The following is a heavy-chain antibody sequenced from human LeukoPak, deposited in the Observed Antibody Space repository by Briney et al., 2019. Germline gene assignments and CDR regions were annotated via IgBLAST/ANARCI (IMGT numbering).Heavy chain of an antibody. CDR2: IKTKTDGRAT. D-gene: IGHD3-16*01. CDR1: GFNFSDVW. J-gene: IGHJ4*02. CDR3: VTRITSTGDY. Sequence: GGSLRVSCEASGFNFSDVWMNWVRQAPGTGLEWIGRIKTKTDGRATEYATPAKGRFTISRDDSKSTVYLHMNSLRTEDTALYYCVTRITSTGDYWGQGTLVTVSS. V-gene: IGHV3-15*01.